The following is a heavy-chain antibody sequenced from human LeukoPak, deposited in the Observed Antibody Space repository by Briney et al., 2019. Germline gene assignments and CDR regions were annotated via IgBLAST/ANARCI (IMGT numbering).Heavy chain of an antibody. CDR1: GFTVRSNY. CDR2: LYSGGNT. CDR3: ARAFTWGSMFAGFDI. J-gene: IGHJ3*02. Sequence: PGGSLRLSCAASGFTVRSNYMSWVRQAPGKGLEWVSILYSGGNTYYPDSVKGRFTISRDNFKNTLYLQMGSLRVEDMAVYYCARAFTWGSMFAGFDIWGQGTMVTVSS. V-gene: IGHV3-66*01. D-gene: IGHD3-10*02.